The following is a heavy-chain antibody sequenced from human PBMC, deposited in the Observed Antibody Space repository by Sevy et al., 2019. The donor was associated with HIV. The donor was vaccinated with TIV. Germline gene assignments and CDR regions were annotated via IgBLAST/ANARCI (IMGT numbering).Heavy chain of an antibody. V-gene: IGHV4-59*01. CDR2: IYYSGST. CDR1: DGSISSYY. CDR3: ARNSGWGSYFDY. Sequence: SETLSLTCTVSDGSISSYYWSWIRQPPGKGLEWIGYIYYSGSTNYNPSLKSRVTISVDTSKNQFSLKLSSVTAADTAVYYCARNSGWGSYFDYWGQGTLVTVSS. J-gene: IGHJ4*02. D-gene: IGHD6-19*01.